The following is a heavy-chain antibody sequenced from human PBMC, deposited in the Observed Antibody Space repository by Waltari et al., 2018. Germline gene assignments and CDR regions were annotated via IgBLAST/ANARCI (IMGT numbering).Heavy chain of an antibody. D-gene: IGHD6-13*01. Sequence: QVQLVESGGGVVQPGRSLRLSCAASGFTFSSYGMHWVRQAPGKGLEWVAVIWYDGSNKDYADSVKGRFTISRDNSKNTLYLQMNSLRAEDTAMYYCARGEQQLDAFDIWGQGTMVTVSS. CDR2: IWYDGSNK. V-gene: IGHV3-33*08. CDR3: ARGEQQLDAFDI. J-gene: IGHJ3*02. CDR1: GFTFSSYG.